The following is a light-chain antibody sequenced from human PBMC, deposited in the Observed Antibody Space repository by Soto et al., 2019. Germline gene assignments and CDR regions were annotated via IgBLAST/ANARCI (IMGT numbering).Light chain of an antibody. J-gene: IGKJ1*01. CDR3: QQYNSYWRT. Sequence: DIQMTQSPSTLSASVGDRVTITCRASQSISSWLAWYQQKPGKAPKLLIYKASSLESGVPSRFSGSGSGTEFPLTISSLQPDDFATHHCQQYNSYWRTFGQGTKVEIK. CDR2: KAS. V-gene: IGKV1-5*03. CDR1: QSISSW.